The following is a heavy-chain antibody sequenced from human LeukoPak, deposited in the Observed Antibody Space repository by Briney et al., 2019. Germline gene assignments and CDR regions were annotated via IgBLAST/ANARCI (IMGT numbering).Heavy chain of an antibody. CDR2: ISSSSYI. CDR1: GFTFSSYS. V-gene: IGHV3-21*01. J-gene: IGHJ4*02. D-gene: IGHD3-22*01. CDR3: ARYDSSGYRVYYFDY. Sequence: GGSLRLSCAASGFTFSSYSMNWVRQAPGKGLEWVSSISSSSYIYYADSVKGRFTISRDNAKNSLYLQINSLRAEDTAVYYCARYDSSGYRVYYFDYWGQGTLVTVSS.